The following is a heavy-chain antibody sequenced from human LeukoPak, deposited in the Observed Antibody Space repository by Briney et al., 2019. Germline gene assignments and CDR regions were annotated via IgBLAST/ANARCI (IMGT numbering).Heavy chain of an antibody. J-gene: IGHJ6*02. CDR2: INHSGST. D-gene: IGHD2-15*01. CDR1: GGSFRGYY. Sequence: SETLSLTCAVYGGSFRGYYWSWIRQPPGKGLEWIGEINHSGSTNYNPSLKSRVTISVDTSKNQFSLKLSSVTAADTAVYYCARGRGGYCSGGSCWGTYYYYGMDVWGQGTTVTVSS. CDR3: ARGRGGYCSGGSCWGTYYYYGMDV. V-gene: IGHV4-34*01.